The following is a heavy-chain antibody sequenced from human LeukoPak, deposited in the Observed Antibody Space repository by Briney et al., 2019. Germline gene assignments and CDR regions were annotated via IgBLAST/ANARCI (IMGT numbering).Heavy chain of an antibody. V-gene: IGHV3-23*01. CDR2: ISGSGGST. CDR1: GFTFSSYA. CDR3: AKEYYYDSSGYSAPFDY. Sequence: GGSLRLSCAASGFTFSSYAMSWVRQAPGKGLEWVSAISGSGGSTYYADSVKGRFTISRDNSKNTLYLQMNSLRAEDTAVYYCAKEYYYDSSGYSAPFDYWGQGTLVTVSS. D-gene: IGHD3-22*01. J-gene: IGHJ4*02.